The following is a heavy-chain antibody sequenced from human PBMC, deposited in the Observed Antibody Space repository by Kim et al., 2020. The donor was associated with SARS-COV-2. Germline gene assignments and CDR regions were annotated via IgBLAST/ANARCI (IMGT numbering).Heavy chain of an antibody. Sequence: SETLSLTCAVYGGSFSGYYWSWIRQPPGKGLEWIGEINHSGSTNYNPSLKSRVTISVDTSKNQFSLKLSSVTAADTAVYYCARVQWLVRDYWGQGTLVTVSS. CDR1: GGSFSGYY. CDR3: ARVQWLVRDY. J-gene: IGHJ4*02. V-gene: IGHV4-34*01. D-gene: IGHD6-19*01. CDR2: INHSGST.